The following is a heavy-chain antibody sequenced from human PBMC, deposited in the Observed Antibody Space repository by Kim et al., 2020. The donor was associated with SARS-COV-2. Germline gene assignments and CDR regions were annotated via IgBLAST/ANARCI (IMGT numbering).Heavy chain of an antibody. V-gene: IGHV3-11*06. Sequence: GRFTISRDNAKNSLYLQMNSLRAEDTAVYYCATEAVAGSDTLVPHYGMDVWGQGTTVTVSS. J-gene: IGHJ6*02. D-gene: IGHD6-19*01. CDR3: ATEAVAGSDTLVPHYGMDV.